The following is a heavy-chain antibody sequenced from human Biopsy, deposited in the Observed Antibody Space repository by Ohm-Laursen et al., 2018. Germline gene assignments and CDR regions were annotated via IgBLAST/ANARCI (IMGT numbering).Heavy chain of an antibody. CDR3: ARHPTGFWFDP. J-gene: IGHJ5*02. CDR2: IFYSGIT. Sequence: GTLSLTCPVSGGSASSNVAYWAWIRQPPGKGLESIGSIFYSGITYYNPSLQSRVTMSVDTSKNQFSLNLTSLTAADTAVYYCARHPTGFWFDPWGQGTLVIVSS. V-gene: IGHV4-39*01. CDR1: GGSASSNVAY.